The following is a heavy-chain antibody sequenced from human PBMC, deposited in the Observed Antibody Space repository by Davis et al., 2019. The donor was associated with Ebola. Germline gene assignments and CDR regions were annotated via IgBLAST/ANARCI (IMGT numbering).Heavy chain of an antibody. CDR3: ARGGAVARD. J-gene: IGHJ4*02. Sequence: GESLKISCKGSGYTFTSFWMNWACQAPGKGLEWVSRINNDGTSTNYTDVVRGRFTVSRDNAKNTLYLQMNSLRVEDTAVYFCARGGAVARDWGPGTLVTVSS. CDR2: INNDGTST. V-gene: IGHV3-74*01. D-gene: IGHD4-23*01. CDR1: GYTFTSFW.